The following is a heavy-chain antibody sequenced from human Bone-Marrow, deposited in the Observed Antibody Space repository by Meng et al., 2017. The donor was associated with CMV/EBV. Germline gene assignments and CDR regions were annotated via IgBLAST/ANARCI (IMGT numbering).Heavy chain of an antibody. CDR2: ISSSGTSI. D-gene: IGHD4-23*01. CDR1: GFTFSRYT. V-gene: IGHV3-21*01. Sequence: GESLKISCAVSGFTFSRYTMVWVRQAPGKGLEWVSSISSSGTSIYYADSVKGRFTISRDNAKNSLYLQMNSLRAEDTAVYYCVTPFLVTPTYWGQGPLVTVSS. J-gene: IGHJ1*01. CDR3: VTPFLVTPTY.